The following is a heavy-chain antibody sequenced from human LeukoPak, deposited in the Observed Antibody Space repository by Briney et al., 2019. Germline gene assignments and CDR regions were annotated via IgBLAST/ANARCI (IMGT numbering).Heavy chain of an antibody. CDR1: GFTFSSYA. Sequence: GRSLRLSCAASGFTFSSYAMHWVRQAPGKGLEWVAVISYDGSNKYYADSVKGRFTVSRDNAKNSLYLQMNSLRAEDTAIYYCAKNGDRGAYCTGGTCYPYFYYYMDVWGKGTTVTI. CDR2: ISYDGSNK. D-gene: IGHD2-15*01. CDR3: AKNGDRGAYCTGGTCYPYFYYYMDV. J-gene: IGHJ6*03. V-gene: IGHV3-30*04.